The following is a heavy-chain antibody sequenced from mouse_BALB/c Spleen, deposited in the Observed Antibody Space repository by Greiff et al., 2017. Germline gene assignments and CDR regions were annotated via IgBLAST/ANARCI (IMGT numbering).Heavy chain of an antibody. V-gene: IGHV14-4*02. CDR2: IDPENGDT. Sequence: EVKLVESGAELVRSGASVKLSCTASGFNIKDYYMHWVKQRPEQGQEWIGWIDPENGDTEYAPKFQGKATMTADTSSNTAYLQLSSLTSEDTAVYYCKGGPYAMDYWGQGTSVTVSS. D-gene: IGHD3-1*01. CDR1: GFNIKDYY. CDR3: KGGPYAMDY. J-gene: IGHJ4*01.